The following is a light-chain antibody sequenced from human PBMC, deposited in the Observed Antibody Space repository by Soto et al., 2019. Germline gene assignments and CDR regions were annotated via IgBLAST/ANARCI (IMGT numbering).Light chain of an antibody. Sequence: EIVMTQSPATLSVSPGERATLSCRASQSVSNNLAWYQQRPGQVPRLLIYGASTRPTGLPARFSGSGSGTEFTLTISGLQSEDFAVYFCQQYNNWPITFGQGTRLEIK. CDR1: QSVSNN. J-gene: IGKJ5*01. CDR2: GAS. CDR3: QQYNNWPIT. V-gene: IGKV3-15*01.